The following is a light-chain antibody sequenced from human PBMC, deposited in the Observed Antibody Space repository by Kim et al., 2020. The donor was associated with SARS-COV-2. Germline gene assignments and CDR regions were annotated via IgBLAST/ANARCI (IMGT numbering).Light chain of an antibody. V-gene: IGLV3-1*01. CDR2: QDT. CDR3: QAWDSSTAV. Sequence: SVSPGQTASITCSGDKLVDKYASWYQQKPGQSPVLVIYQDTKRPSGIPERFSGSNSGNTATLTISATQAMDEADYYCQAWDSSTAVFGGGTQLTVL. J-gene: IGLJ2*01. CDR1: KLVDKY.